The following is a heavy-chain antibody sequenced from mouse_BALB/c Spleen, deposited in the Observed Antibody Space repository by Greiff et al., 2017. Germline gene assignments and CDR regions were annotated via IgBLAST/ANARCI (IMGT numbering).Heavy chain of an antibody. CDR2: ISYSGST. Sequence: VQLQESGPGLVKPSQSLSLTCTVTGYSITSDYAWNWIRQFPGNKLEWMGYISYSGSTSYNPSLKSRISITRDTSKNQFFLQLNSVTTEDTATYYCARLEYYFDYWGQGTTLTVSS. CDR3: ARLEYYFDY. CDR1: GYSITSDYA. J-gene: IGHJ2*01. V-gene: IGHV3-2*02.